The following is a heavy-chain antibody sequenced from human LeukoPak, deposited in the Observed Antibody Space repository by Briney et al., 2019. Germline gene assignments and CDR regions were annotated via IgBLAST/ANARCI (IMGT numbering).Heavy chain of an antibody. Sequence: SETLSLTCTVSGGSISFGSYYWTWIRQPAGKGLEWIGRIYTSGRTFYNPSLKSRVTISLDTSMNQFSLRLNSVTPADTGVYYCATARVIPASFDDWGQGTLVTVSS. CDR1: GGSISFGSYY. J-gene: IGHJ4*02. CDR2: IYTSGRT. V-gene: IGHV4-61*02. CDR3: ATARVIPASFDD. D-gene: IGHD3-16*02.